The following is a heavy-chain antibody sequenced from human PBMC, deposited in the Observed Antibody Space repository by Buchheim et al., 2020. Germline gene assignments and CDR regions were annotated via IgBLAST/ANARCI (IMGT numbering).Heavy chain of an antibody. CDR1: GLTFTNAW. V-gene: IGHV3-15*04. Sequence: EVQLVESGGGLVKPGGSLRLSCAASGLTFTNAWMTWVRQGPGKGLEWVGRIESKSDGGATDYAVLVKDRFTISRDDSKKMVYLQMNSLEIEDTAVYYCTTRDVYKADYYMDVWGKGTT. D-gene: IGHD5-24*01. J-gene: IGHJ6*03. CDR2: IESKSDGGAT. CDR3: TTRDVYKADYYMDV.